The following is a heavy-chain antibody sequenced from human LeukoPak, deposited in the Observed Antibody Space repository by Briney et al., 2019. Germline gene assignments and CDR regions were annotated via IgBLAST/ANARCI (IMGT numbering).Heavy chain of an antibody. CDR3: ARTDYGDQFVLFDY. J-gene: IGHJ4*02. CDR2: IYYSGST. CDR1: GGSISSYY. D-gene: IGHD4-17*01. V-gene: IGHV4-59*01. Sequence: SSETLSLTCTVSGGSISSYYWSWLRQPPGKGLEWMGYIYYSGSTNYNPSLKSRVTISVDTSKNQFSLKLSSVTAADTAVYYCARTDYGDQFVLFDYWGQGTLVTVSS.